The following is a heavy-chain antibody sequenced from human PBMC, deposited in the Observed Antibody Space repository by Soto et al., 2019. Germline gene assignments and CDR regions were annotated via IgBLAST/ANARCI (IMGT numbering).Heavy chain of an antibody. CDR3: ATLIKTYYDDSSGYSQDY. J-gene: IGHJ4*02. V-gene: IGHV3-21*01. Sequence: GGSLRLSCAASRFKFSDYSMNWVRQAPGKGLEWVSSISPRSAYIHYADAVKGRSIISRDDGKNALILQMNSLRAEDTAVYYCATLIKTYYDDSSGYSQDYWGQGTLVTVSS. D-gene: IGHD3-22*01. CDR1: RFKFSDYS. CDR2: ISPRSAYI.